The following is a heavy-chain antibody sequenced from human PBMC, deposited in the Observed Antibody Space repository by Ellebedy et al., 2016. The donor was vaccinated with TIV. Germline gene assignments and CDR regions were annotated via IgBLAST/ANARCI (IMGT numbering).Heavy chain of an antibody. J-gene: IGHJ4*01. Sequence: MPSETLSLTCAVSGGSISSNNWWCGVRQPPGKGRKWIGEIYPSGGTNYNPSLNGRVIIPVDKSKNQFSLNLSSVTAADTAVYYCARGGAGPPNDYWGQGTLVTVSS. CDR2: IYPSGGT. D-gene: IGHD6-19*01. CDR3: ARGGAGPPNDY. V-gene: IGHV4-4*02. CDR1: GGSISSNNW.